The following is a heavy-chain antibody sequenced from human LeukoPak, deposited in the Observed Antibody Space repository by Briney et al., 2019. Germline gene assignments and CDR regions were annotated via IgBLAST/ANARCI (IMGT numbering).Heavy chain of an antibody. CDR2: IDQGGSVR. V-gene: IGHV3-7*01. Sequence: PGGSLRLSCAASGFSFSTYWMSWVRQTPEKGLEFVANIDQGGSVRNYMDSLKGRCTISRDNAKNSLYLEINSLRADDTAVYYCARDPESSSFDLWGRGALVTVSS. D-gene: IGHD6-13*01. CDR1: GFSFSTYW. J-gene: IGHJ4*02. CDR3: ARDPESSSFDL.